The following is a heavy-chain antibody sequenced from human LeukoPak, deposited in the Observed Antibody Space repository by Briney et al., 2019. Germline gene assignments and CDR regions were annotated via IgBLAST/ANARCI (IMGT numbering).Heavy chain of an antibody. D-gene: IGHD3-22*01. CDR2: ISGSGGST. CDR3: AKGRYYHDNSDAFEI. Sequence: GGSLRLSYAASGFTFSSYAISWVRQAPGKGLEWVSAISGSGGSTYYADSVKGRFTISRDNSKNTLYLQMNSLRAEDTAVYQCAKGRYYHDNSDAFEIWGQGTMVTVSS. V-gene: IGHV3-23*01. J-gene: IGHJ3*02. CDR1: GFTFSSYA.